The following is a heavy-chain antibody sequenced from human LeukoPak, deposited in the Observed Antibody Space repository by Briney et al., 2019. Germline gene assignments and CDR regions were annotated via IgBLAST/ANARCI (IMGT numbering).Heavy chain of an antibody. D-gene: IGHD6-13*01. CDR1: GGSISSYY. CDR2: IYYSGST. Sequence: SETLSLTCTVSGGSISSYYWSWIRQPPGKGLEWIGYIYYSGSTNYNPSLKSRVTISVDTSKNQFSLKLRSVTAADTAVYYCARISSSNWYNERGAFDVWGQGTMVTVSS. CDR3: ARISSSNWYNERGAFDV. V-gene: IGHV4-59*01. J-gene: IGHJ3*01.